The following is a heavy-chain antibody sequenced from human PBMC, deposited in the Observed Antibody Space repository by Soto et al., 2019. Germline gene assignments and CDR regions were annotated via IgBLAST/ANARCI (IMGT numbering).Heavy chain of an antibody. Sequence: GGSLRLSCAASGFTFSSYAMHWVRQAPGKGLEWVAVISYDGSNKYYADSVKGRFTISRDNSKNTLYLQMNSLRAEDTAVYYCARGGYCSSTSCYPIPNWFDPWGQRTLVTVSS. CDR1: GFTFSSYA. CDR3: ARGGYCSSTSCYPIPNWFDP. J-gene: IGHJ5*02. V-gene: IGHV3-30-3*01. D-gene: IGHD2-2*01. CDR2: ISYDGSNK.